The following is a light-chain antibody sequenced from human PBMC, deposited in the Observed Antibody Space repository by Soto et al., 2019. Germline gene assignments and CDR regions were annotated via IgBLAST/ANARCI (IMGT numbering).Light chain of an antibody. CDR1: QSFSSY. CDR2: DAS. V-gene: IGKV3-11*01. J-gene: IGKJ5*01. CDR3: QQRSNWPIT. Sequence: EIVLTQSPATLPLPPGERATLSCRASQSFSSYLAWYQQKPGQAPRLLIYDASNRATGIPARFSGSGSGTDFTLTISSLEPEDFAVYYCQQRSNWPITFGQGTRLEIK.